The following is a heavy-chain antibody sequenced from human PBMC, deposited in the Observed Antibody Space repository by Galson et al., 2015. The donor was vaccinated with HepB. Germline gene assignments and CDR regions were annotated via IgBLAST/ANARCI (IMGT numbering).Heavy chain of an antibody. CDR2: IKSKTDGGTT. CDR1: GFTFSNAW. V-gene: IGHV3-15*07. J-gene: IGHJ4*02. CDR3: TTDWPQDYYYDSSGQLKTFDY. Sequence: SLRLSCAASGFTFSNAWMNWVRQAPGKGLEWVGRIKSKTDGGTTDYAAPVKGRFTISRDDSKNTLYLQMNSLKTEDTAVYYCTTDWPQDYYYDSSGQLKTFDYWGQGTLVTVSS. D-gene: IGHD3-22*01.